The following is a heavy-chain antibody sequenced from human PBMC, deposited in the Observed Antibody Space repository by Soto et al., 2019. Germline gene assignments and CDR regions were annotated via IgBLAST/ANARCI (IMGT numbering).Heavy chain of an antibody. D-gene: IGHD3-3*01. Sequence: GGSLRLSCAASWFTVSSNYMSWVRQAPGKGLEWVSVIYSGGSTYYADSVKGRFTISRDNSKNTLYLQMNSLRAEDTAVYYCASVLEWLRPFSYYGMDVWGQGTTVTVSS. J-gene: IGHJ6*02. CDR3: ASVLEWLRPFSYYGMDV. CDR1: WFTVSSNY. CDR2: IYSGGST. V-gene: IGHV3-53*01.